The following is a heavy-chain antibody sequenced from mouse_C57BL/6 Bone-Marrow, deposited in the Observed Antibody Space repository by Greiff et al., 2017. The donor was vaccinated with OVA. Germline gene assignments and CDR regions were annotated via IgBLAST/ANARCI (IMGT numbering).Heavy chain of an antibody. V-gene: IGHV3-1*01. J-gene: IGHJ1*03. D-gene: IGHD1-1*01. CDR3: ARATTVRYFDV. Sequence: VQLQQSGPGMVKPSQSLSLTCTVTGYSITSGYVWHWIRHFPGNILEWMGYISYSGSTNYNQSFKSRITITPDTSKNPFFLKLNSVTTEDTATDYCARATTVRYFDVWGTGTTVTVSS. CDR2: ISYSGST. CDR1: GYSITSGYV.